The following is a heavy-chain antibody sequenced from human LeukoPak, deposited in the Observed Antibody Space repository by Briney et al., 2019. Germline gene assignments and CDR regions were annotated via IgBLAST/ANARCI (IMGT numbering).Heavy chain of an antibody. J-gene: IGHJ5*02. Sequence: GGSLRLSCAASGFTFSNYAMSWVRQAPGKGLEWVSAISNDGGGTMYADFVKGRFTISRDNSKNMLFLQMNSLRAEDTALYYCAKGSSGYIVDLWGQGTLVTVSS. D-gene: IGHD3-22*01. V-gene: IGHV3-23*01. CDR1: GFTFSNYA. CDR2: ISNDGGGT. CDR3: AKGSSGYIVDL.